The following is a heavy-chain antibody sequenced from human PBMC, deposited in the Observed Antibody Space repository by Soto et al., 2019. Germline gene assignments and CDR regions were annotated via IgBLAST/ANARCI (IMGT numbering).Heavy chain of an antibody. CDR2: VHYTGST. CDR3: ARGIYDSSGYYTRVFDY. Sequence: PSETLSLTCTVSGGSISSYYLSWIRQPPGKGLEWIGYVHYTGSTNYNSPLKSRVTISVDTFKNQFSLKLSSVTAADTAVYYCARGIYDSSGYYTRVFDYWGPGTLVTVSS. D-gene: IGHD3-22*01. J-gene: IGHJ4*02. V-gene: IGHV4-59*01. CDR1: GGSISSYY.